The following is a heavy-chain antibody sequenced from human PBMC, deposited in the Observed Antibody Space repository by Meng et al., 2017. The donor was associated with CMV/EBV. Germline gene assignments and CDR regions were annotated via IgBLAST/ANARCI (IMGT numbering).Heavy chain of an antibody. CDR3: ARVGYSNYEPLYYYYGMDV. Sequence: LSLTCAASGFTFSSYSMNWVRQAPGKGLEWVSSISSSSSYIYYTDSVKGRFTISRDNAKNSLYLQINSLRAEDTAVYYCARVGYSNYEPLYYYYGMDVWGQGTTVTVSS. J-gene: IGHJ6*02. CDR1: GFTFSSYS. CDR2: ISSSSSYI. V-gene: IGHV3-21*01. D-gene: IGHD4-11*01.